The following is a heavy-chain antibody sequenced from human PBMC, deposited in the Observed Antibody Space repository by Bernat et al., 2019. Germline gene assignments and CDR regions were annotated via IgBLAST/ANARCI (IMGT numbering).Heavy chain of an antibody. CDR2: IWSDGTKE. CDR1: GFSFSGHA. CDR3: ARDLIVTVVGHDVFDI. D-gene: IGHD2-15*01. J-gene: IGHJ3*02. Sequence: QVQLVESGGGVVQPGTSLRLSCAASGFSFSGHAMHWVRQAPGKGLEWVAVIWSDGTKEYYADSVKGRFTISRDNSKNTLYLQMNSLSAEDTAVYFCARDLIVTVVGHDVFDIWGQGTMVTVSS. V-gene: IGHV3-33*01.